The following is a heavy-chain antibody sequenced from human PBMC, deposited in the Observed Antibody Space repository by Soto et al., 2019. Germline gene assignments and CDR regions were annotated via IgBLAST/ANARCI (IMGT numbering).Heavy chain of an antibody. Sequence: ASVKVSCKASGYTFTSYGITWVRQAPGQGLEWMGWISAYNGNTNYAQKVQGRVMMTTDTSTSTAYMELRSLRSDDTAVYFRARGSSSFDPWGQGTLVTVSS. V-gene: IGHV1-18*04. CDR3: ARGSSSFDP. CDR2: ISAYNGNT. CDR1: GYTFTSYG. D-gene: IGHD6-6*01. J-gene: IGHJ5*02.